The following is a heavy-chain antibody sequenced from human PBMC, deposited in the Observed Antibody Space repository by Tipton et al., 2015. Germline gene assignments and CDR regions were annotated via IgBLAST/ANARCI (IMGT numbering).Heavy chain of an antibody. CDR1: GDSLRRVSNF. Sequence: TLSLTCGVSGDSLRRVSNFWGWIRQPPGKGLQWIGSISYRGETFYSPSLKSRVTISADTSKSEFYLHLRSVTAADTALYFCARTFSSSDSIFFWGQGILVTVSS. D-gene: IGHD2/OR15-2a*01. V-gene: IGHV4-39*01. CDR3: ARTFSSSDSIFF. CDR2: ISYRGET. J-gene: IGHJ4*02.